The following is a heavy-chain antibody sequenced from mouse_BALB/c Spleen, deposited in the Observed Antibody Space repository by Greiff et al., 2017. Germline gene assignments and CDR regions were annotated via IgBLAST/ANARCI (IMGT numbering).Heavy chain of an antibody. CDR3: AREGGYGYDDPYYYAMDY. J-gene: IGHJ4*01. V-gene: IGHV1S137*01. CDR2: ISTYYGDA. Sequence: QVQLQQSGAELVRPGVSVKISCKGSGYTFTDYAMHWVKQSHAKSLEWIGVISTYYGDASYNQKFKGKATMTVDKSSSTAYMELARLTSEDSAIYYCAREGGYGYDDPYYYAMDYWGQGTSVTVSS. D-gene: IGHD2-2*01. CDR1: GYTFTDYA.